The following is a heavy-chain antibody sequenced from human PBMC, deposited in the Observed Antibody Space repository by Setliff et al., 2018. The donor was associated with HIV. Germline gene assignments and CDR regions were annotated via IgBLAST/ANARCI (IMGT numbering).Heavy chain of an antibody. V-gene: IGHV3-23*01. CDR2: VHVGGGRT. CDR3: AKPTNGSYPRAFDA. CDR1: GFAFNTYD. Sequence: GESLKISCAASGFAFNTYDMNWVRQAPGQRPEWVSVVHVGGGRTDYADSVRGRFVISRDDSKNMLYLQMSGLRGDDTAMYYCAKPTNGSYPRAFDAWGPGTMVTVSS. J-gene: IGHJ3*01. D-gene: IGHD2-2*03.